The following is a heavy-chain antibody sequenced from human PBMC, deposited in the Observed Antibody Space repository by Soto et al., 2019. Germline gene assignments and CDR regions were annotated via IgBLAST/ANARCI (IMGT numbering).Heavy chain of an antibody. CDR2: INWIGGST. J-gene: IGHJ4*02. D-gene: IGHD3-16*01. V-gene: IGHV3-20*04. CDR3: ARHGGTPDLYFDY. Sequence: GGSLRLSCAASGFIFGAHAMSWVRQAPGKGQEWVSAINWIGGSTNYADSMKGRFTISRDNAKNSLYLQMSSLRAEDTALYYCARHGGTPDLYFDYWGQGTPVTVSS. CDR1: GFIFGAHA.